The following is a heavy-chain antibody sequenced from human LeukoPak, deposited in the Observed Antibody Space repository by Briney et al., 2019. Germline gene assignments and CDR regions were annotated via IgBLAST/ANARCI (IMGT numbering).Heavy chain of an antibody. J-gene: IGHJ6*03. CDR2: MNPNSGNT. Sequence: ASVKVSCKASGYTFTSYDINWVRQATGQGLEWMGWMNPNSGNTGYAQKFQGRVTITRNTSISTAYMELSSLRSEDTAVYYCARGGYDILTGYFYYYYMDVWGKGTTVTVSS. V-gene: IGHV1-8*03. CDR1: GYTFTSYD. CDR3: ARGGYDILTGYFYYYYMDV. D-gene: IGHD3-9*01.